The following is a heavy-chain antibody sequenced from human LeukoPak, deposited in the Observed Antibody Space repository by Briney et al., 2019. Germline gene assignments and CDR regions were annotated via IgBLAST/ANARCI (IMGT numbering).Heavy chain of an antibody. Sequence: GGSLRLSCAASGFTFSSYWMSWVRQAPGKGLEWVANIKQDGSEKYYVDSVKGRFIISRDNAKNSLYLQMNSLRAEDTAVYYCASQYYDFWSGYYTLEYYFDYWGQGTLVIVSS. CDR3: ASQYYDFWSGYYTLEYYFDY. CDR1: GFTFSSYW. J-gene: IGHJ4*02. D-gene: IGHD3-3*01. V-gene: IGHV3-7*01. CDR2: IKQDGSEK.